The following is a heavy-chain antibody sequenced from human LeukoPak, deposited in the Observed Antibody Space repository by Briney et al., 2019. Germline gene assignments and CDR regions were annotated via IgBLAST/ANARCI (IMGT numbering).Heavy chain of an antibody. CDR3: ARASGGYYWDFDY. CDR1: GDSISTYNYF. D-gene: IGHD3-22*01. Sequence: NPSETLSLTCTVSGDSISTYNYFWGWIRQPPGKGLEWIGSIYYSGNTYYSPSLKSRVTISADTSKNQFSLKVTSVTAADTAVYYCARASGGYYWDFDYWGQGTLVTVSP. J-gene: IGHJ4*02. CDR2: IYYSGNT. V-gene: IGHV4-39*01.